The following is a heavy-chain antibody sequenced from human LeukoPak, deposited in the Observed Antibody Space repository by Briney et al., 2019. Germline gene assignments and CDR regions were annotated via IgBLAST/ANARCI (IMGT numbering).Heavy chain of an antibody. V-gene: IGHV1-8*02. CDR1: GYTFTNHD. CDR3: ARGIEAGVDY. J-gene: IGHJ4*02. Sequence: EASVKVSCKTSGYTFTNHDINWVRQATGQGLEWLGWMSPGSGYTGYAQKFQGRVTMTRDISITTAYVELSSLRSEDTAVYYCARGIEAGVDYWGQGTLVTVSS. D-gene: IGHD6-25*01. CDR2: MSPGSGYT.